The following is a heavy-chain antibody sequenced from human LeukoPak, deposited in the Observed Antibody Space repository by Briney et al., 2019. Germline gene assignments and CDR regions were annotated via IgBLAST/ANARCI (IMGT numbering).Heavy chain of an antibody. Sequence: GASVKVSCKASGYTFTGYYMHWVRQAPGQGLEWMGWINPNSGGTNYAQKFQGRVTMTRDTSISTAYMELSSLRSEDTAVYYCARVCSSTSCYSNPGFDPWGQGTLVTVSS. D-gene: IGHD2-2*01. V-gene: IGHV1-2*02. J-gene: IGHJ5*02. CDR1: GYTFTGYY. CDR3: ARVCSSTSCYSNPGFDP. CDR2: INPNSGGT.